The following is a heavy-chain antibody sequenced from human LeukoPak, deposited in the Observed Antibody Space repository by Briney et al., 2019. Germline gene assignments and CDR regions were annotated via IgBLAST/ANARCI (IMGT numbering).Heavy chain of an antibody. D-gene: IGHD3-22*01. Sequence: GGSLRLSCAASGFTFTNYAMTWVRQAPGKGLEWVSVIGASGADTYYTDSVKGRFTVSRDNSQNTLFLHMSSLRAEDTAVYFCARRPRDTSGYYLGAFHDWGQGTTVTVSS. CDR3: ARRPRDTSGYYLGAFHD. CDR1: GFTFTNYA. V-gene: IGHV3-23*01. CDR2: IGASGADT. J-gene: IGHJ3*01.